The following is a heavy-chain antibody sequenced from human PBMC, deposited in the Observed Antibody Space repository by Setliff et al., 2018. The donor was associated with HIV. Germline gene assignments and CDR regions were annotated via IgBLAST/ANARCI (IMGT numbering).Heavy chain of an antibody. CDR2: IYSGGST. CDR3: ARDERRWLQSGMDV. CDR1: GFTVSSNY. V-gene: IGHV3-53*01. D-gene: IGHD5-12*01. Sequence: LRLSCAASGFTVSSNYMSWVRQAPGKGLEWVSLIYSGGSTYYADSVRGRFTISRDNSKNTLYLQMNSLRAEDTAVYYCARDERRWLQSGMDVWGQGTTVTVSS. J-gene: IGHJ6*02.